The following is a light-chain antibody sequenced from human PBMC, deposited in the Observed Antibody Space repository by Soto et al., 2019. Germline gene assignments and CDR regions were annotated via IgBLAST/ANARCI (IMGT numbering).Light chain of an antibody. V-gene: IGKV3-11*01. CDR1: QSLSSY. CDR2: DAS. CDR3: QQRSNWPPFT. Sequence: EIVLTQSPATLSLSLGERATLSCRASQSLSSYLAWYQQKPGQAPRLLIYDASNRATGIPARFSGSGSGTDFTLTISSLEPEDFALYYCQQRSNWPPFTFGPGTKVDIK. J-gene: IGKJ3*01.